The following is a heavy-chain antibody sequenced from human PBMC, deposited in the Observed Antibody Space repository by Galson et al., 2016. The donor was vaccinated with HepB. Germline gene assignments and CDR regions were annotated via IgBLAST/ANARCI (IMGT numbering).Heavy chain of an antibody. CDR2: ISGSGEST. CDR1: GFTFNNYA. CDR3: AKDKDTYTGGLKVPMGQYFDF. Sequence: SLRLSCAASGFTFNNYAMNWVRQAPGKGLGWVSTISGSGESTFYADSVKGRFTISRDKSKSTLFLQMNSLRAEDTAVYYCAKDKDTYTGGLKVPMGQYFDFWGQGTLVTVSS. D-gene: IGHD2-8*02. J-gene: IGHJ4*02. V-gene: IGHV3-23*01.